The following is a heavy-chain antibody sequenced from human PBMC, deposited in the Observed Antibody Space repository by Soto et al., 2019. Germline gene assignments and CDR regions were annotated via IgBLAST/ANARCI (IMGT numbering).Heavy chain of an antibody. Sequence: QLQLQESGPGLVKPSETLSLTCTVSGDSISSGSAYWGWVRQPPGKGLEWIGSFYYSGNHHSNPSLKSRATISADTSKNQFSLNLSSVTATDTGVYFCASHLGPTGPRDWGQGTLVTVSS. V-gene: IGHV4-39*01. CDR3: ASHLGPTGPRD. CDR1: GDSISSGSAY. CDR2: FYYSGNH. J-gene: IGHJ4*02. D-gene: IGHD1-26*01.